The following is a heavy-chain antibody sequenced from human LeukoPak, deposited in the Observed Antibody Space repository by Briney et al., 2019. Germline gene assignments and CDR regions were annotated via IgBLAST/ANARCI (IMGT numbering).Heavy chain of an antibody. CDR3: ASEVAGAGDYYFDY. J-gene: IGHJ4*02. CDR1: GGSISSYY. CDR2: IYTSGST. V-gene: IGHV4-4*07. Sequence: SETLSLTYTVSGGSISSYYWSWIRQPAGKGLEWIGHIYTSGSTNYNPSLKSRVTMSVDTSKNQFSLKLSSVTAADTAIYYCASEVAGAGDYYFDYWGQGTLVTVSS. D-gene: IGHD6-19*01.